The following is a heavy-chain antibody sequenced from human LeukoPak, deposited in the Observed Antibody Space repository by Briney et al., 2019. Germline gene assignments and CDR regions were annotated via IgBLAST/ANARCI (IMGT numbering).Heavy chain of an antibody. J-gene: IGHJ6*03. CDR3: ARVECSGGSCYGEYYYYYMDV. V-gene: IGHV3-20*04. CDR1: GFTFDDFG. Sequence: GGSLRLSCAASGFTFDDFGLSWVRQVPGKGLECVSGINWSGDSTYYADSVKGRFTISRDNAKNSLYLQMNSLRAEDTAVYYCARVECSGGSCYGEYYYYYMDVWGKGTTVTISS. D-gene: IGHD2-15*01. CDR2: INWSGDST.